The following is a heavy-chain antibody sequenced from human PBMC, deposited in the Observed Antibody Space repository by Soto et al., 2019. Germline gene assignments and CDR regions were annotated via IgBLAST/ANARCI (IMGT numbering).Heavy chain of an antibody. D-gene: IGHD4-17*01. CDR1: GGSISSYY. J-gene: IGHJ6*02. CDR3: ARERNDYGGKGWVPSYYYGMDV. Sequence: SETLSLTCTVSGGSISSYYWSWIRQPPGKGLEWIGYIYYSGSTNYNPSLKSRVTISVDTSKNQFSLKLSSVTAADTAVYYCARERNDYGGKGWVPSYYYGMDVWGQGTTVTVSS. V-gene: IGHV4-59*01. CDR2: IYYSGST.